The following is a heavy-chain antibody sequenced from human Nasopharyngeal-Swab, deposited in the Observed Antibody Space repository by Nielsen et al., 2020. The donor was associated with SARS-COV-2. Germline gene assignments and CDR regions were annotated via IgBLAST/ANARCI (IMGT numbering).Heavy chain of an antibody. V-gene: IGHV3-23*01. CDR3: AKDRARGGMDV. Sequence: GESLKISCAASGFTFSSYAMSWVRQAPGKGLEWVSAISGSGGSTYYADSVKGRFTISRDNSKNTLYLKMNSLGAEDTAVYYCAKDRARGGMDVWGQGTTVTVSS. J-gene: IGHJ6*02. CDR1: GFTFSSYA. D-gene: IGHD3-10*01. CDR2: ISGSGGST.